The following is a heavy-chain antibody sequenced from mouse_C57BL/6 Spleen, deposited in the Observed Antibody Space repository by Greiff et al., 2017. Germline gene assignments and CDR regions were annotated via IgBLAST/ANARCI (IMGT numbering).Heavy chain of an antibody. J-gene: IGHJ3*01. CDR2: IDPETGGT. D-gene: IGHD1-1*01. V-gene: IGHV1-15*01. CDR3: TLYYYGSSIAWFAY. Sequence: QVQLQQSGAELVRPGASVTLSCKASGYTFTDYEMHWVKQTPVHGLEWIGAIDPETGGTAYNQKFKGKAILTADKSSSTAYMELRSLTSEDSAVYYCTLYYYGSSIAWFAYWGQGTLVTVSA. CDR1: GYTFTDYE.